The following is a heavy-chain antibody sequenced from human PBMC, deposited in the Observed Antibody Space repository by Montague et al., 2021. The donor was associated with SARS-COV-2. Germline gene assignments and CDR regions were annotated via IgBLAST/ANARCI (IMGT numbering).Heavy chain of an antibody. Sequence: SLRLSCAASGFTFSSYAMHWVRQAPGKGLEWVAVISYDGSNEYYADSVKGRFTITRDNSKNTLYLQMNSLRAEDTAVYYCARDVFPPSSWPAEYFQHWGQGTLVTVSS. D-gene: IGHD6-13*01. CDR3: ARDVFPPSSWPAEYFQH. CDR1: GFTFSSYA. V-gene: IGHV3-30-3*01. CDR2: ISYDGSNE. J-gene: IGHJ1*01.